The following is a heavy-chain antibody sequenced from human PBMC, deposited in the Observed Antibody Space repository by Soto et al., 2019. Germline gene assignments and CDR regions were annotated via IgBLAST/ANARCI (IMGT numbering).Heavy chain of an antibody. CDR2: IYPGGTT. J-gene: IGHJ4*01. Sequence: SETLPLTCAVSGYSLSRGPYWGWIRQPPGKGPERIASIYPGGTTFYNPSLKSRVTLSVDTSKNHCSLKLRSVTAADTAVYYCARVHVMVVAGSTFDYWGPASVVTVSS. CDR3: ARVHVMVVAGSTFDY. CDR1: GYSLSRGPY. V-gene: IGHV4-38-2*01. D-gene: IGHD6-19*01.